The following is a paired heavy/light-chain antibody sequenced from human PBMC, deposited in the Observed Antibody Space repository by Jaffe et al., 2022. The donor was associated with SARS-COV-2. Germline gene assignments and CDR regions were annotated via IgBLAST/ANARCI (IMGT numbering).Heavy chain of an antibody. J-gene: IGHJ3*02. V-gene: IGHV5-51*01. D-gene: IGHD5-18*01. CDR1: GYSFSTYW. CDR3: ARTYSYGLDNAFDI. CDR2: IYPGDSDT. Sequence: EVQLVQSGAEVKKPGESLKISCKSSGYSFSTYWIGWVRQMPGKGLEWMGIIYPGDSDTRYSPSFQGQVTISADKSISTAYLQWSSLRASDTAMYYCARTYSYGLDNAFDIWGQGTMVTVSS.
Light chain of an antibody. J-gene: IGLJ1*01. Sequence: QSALTQPRSVSGSPGQSVTISCTGTSSDVGAYNSVSWYQQHPGKAPKLMIYDVSKRPSGVPDRFSGSKSGNTASLTISGLQAEDEADYYCCSYAGSYTPYVFGTGTKVTVL. CDR2: DVS. CDR3: CSYAGSYTPYV. CDR1: SSDVGAYNS. V-gene: IGLV2-11*01.